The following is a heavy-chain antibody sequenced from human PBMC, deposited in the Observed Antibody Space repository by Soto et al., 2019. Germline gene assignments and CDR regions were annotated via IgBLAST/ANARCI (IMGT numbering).Heavy chain of an antibody. CDR1: GGSISSYY. V-gene: IGHV4-59*01. Sequence: QVQLQESGPGLVKPSETLSLTCTVSGGSISSYYWSWIRQPPEKGLEWIGYIYYSGSTNYNPSLTSRDTISVDTSTNQFSLKLSSVTAADTAVYYCARRYGGAFDIWGQGTMVTVSS. CDR3: ARRYGGAFDI. CDR2: IYYSGST. D-gene: IGHD3-9*01. J-gene: IGHJ3*02.